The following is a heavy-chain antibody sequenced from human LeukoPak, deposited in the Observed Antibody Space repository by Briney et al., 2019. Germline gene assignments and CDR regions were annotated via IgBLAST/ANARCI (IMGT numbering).Heavy chain of an antibody. CDR1: GGSISSYY. CDR2: IYYSGST. CDR3: ARHYYDILTGYTPFDD. D-gene: IGHD3-9*01. Sequence: SETLSLTCTVSGGSISSYYWSWIRQPPGKGLVGSGYIYYSGSTNYNPSLKSRVTISVDTSKNQFSLKLSSVTAADTAVYYCARHYYDILTGYTPFDDWGQGTLVTVSS. V-gene: IGHV4-59*08. J-gene: IGHJ4*02.